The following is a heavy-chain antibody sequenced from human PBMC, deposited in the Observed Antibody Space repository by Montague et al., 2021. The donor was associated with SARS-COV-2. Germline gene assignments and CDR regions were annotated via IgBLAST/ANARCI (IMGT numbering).Heavy chain of an antibody. D-gene: IGHD3-22*01. J-gene: IGHJ4*02. V-gene: IGHV3-23*01. CDR2: ITGSGGSK. CDR1: GFTFRSYG. CDR3: AKGYYYDTSGYLHPFDY. Sequence: SLRLSCAASGFTFRSYGMSWVRQAPGKGLEWVSGITGSGGSKYYVDSVKGRFTISRDNSKNTLYLQMNSLRAEDTAVYYCAKGYYYDTSGYLHPFDYWGQGTLVTVSS.